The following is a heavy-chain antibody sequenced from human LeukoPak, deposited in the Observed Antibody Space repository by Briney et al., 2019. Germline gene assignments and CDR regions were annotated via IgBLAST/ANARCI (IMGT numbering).Heavy chain of an antibody. CDR3: ASGRGYSGYDQYYFDY. CDR2: IYPGDSDT. J-gene: IGHJ4*02. Sequence: GESLKISCKGSGYSFTSYWIGWVRQMPGKGLEWMGIIYPGDSDTRYSPSFQGQVTISADKSISTAYLQWSSLKASDTAMYYCASGRGYSGYDQYYFDYWGQGTLVTVSS. V-gene: IGHV5-51*01. D-gene: IGHD5-12*01. CDR1: GYSFTSYW.